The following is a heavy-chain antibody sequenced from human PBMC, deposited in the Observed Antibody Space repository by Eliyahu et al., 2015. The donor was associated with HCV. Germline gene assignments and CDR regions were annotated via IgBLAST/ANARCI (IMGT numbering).Heavy chain of an antibody. CDR1: GGSFXGYY. V-gene: IGHV4-34*01. Sequence: QVQLQQWGAGLLKPSETLSLXCAVYGGSFXGYYWSWIRQPPGKGLEWIGEINHSGSTNYNPSLKSRVTISVDTSKNQFSLKLSSVTAADTAVYYCARGSAFKYSSSPGGFDYWGQGTLVTVSS. CDR3: ARGSAFKYSSSPGGFDY. J-gene: IGHJ4*02. D-gene: IGHD6-6*01. CDR2: INHSGST.